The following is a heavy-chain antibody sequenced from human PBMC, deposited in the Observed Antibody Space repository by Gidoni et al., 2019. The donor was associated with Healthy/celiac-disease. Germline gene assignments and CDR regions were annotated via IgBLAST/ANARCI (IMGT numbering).Heavy chain of an antibody. V-gene: IGHV1-69*04. D-gene: IGHD3-16*01. J-gene: IGHJ5*02. CDR2: IIPILGIA. CDR1: GGTFSSYA. CDR3: ARLQLRLGFDP. Sequence: QVQLVQSGAEVKKPGSSVKLSSNAPGGTFSSYAISWVRQGPGQGLEWMGRIIPILGIANYAQKYQGRGTITANKSTGTAYMELSSLRSEDKAVYYCARLQLRLGFDPWGQGTLVTVSS.